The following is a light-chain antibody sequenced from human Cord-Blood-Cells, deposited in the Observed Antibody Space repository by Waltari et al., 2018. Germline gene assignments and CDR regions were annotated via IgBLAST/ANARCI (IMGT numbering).Light chain of an antibody. Sequence: ELVFTQSPATLSLSPGPRSTLSCRASQSVSSYLAWYQQKPAQAPRLLIYDASNRATGITARFSGSGSGTDFTLTISSLEPEDFAVYYCQQRSNWLTFGGGTKVEIK. CDR1: QSVSSY. CDR3: QQRSNWLT. CDR2: DAS. V-gene: IGKV3-11*01. J-gene: IGKJ4*01.